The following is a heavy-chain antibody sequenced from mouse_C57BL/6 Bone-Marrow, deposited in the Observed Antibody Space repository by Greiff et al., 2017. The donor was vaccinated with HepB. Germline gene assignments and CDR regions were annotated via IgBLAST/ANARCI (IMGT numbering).Heavy chain of an antibody. Sequence: EVQLVESGGDLVKPGGSLKLSCAASGFTFSSYGMSWVRQTPDKRLEWVATISSGGSYTYYPDSVKGRFTISRDNAKNTLYLQMSSLKSEDTAMYYCARQEGIVTTLYYYAMDYWGQGTSVTVSS. CDR2: ISSGGSYT. V-gene: IGHV5-6*01. J-gene: IGHJ4*01. D-gene: IGHD2-5*01. CDR3: ARQEGIVTTLYYYAMDY. CDR1: GFTFSSYG.